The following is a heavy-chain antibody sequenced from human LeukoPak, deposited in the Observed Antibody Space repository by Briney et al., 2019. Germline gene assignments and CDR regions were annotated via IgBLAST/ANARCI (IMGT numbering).Heavy chain of an antibody. D-gene: IGHD3-10*01. Sequence: SGSVSPTWAVSGASISSTNWWSWVRQPPGKGLEWIGEIYHSDSTNYNPSLKSRVTISMDKSKNQFSLNLSSVTAADTAVYYCARGTSKGVLVYDIWGQGTMVTVSS. CDR1: GASISSTNW. CDR3: ARGTSKGVLVYDI. CDR2: IYHSDST. V-gene: IGHV4-4*02. J-gene: IGHJ3*02.